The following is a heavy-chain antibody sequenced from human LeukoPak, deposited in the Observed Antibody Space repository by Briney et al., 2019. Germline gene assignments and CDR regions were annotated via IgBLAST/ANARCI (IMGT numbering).Heavy chain of an antibody. D-gene: IGHD2-15*01. V-gene: IGHV3-53*01. J-gene: IGHJ6*02. CDR3: VKDLGSAITSALALDV. CDR2: IYSGGNT. Sequence: GGSLRLSCAASGFTVSSNYMSWVRQAPGKGLEWVSVIYSGGNTYYADSVKGRFTISRDNSKNTLYLQMNSLRAEDTAVYYCVKDLGSAITSALALDVWGQGTTVTVSS. CDR1: GFTVSSNY.